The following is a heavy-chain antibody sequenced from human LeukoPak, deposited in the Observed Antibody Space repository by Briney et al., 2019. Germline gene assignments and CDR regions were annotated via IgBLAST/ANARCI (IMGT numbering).Heavy chain of an antibody. Sequence: SVKVSCKASGGTFSSYAISWVRQAPGQGLEWMGGIIPIFGTANYAQKFQGRVTITTDESTSTAYMELSSLRSEDTAVYYCARTIFGVVIPTENWFDPWGQGTLVTVSS. CDR3: ARTIFGVVIPTENWFDP. J-gene: IGHJ5*02. D-gene: IGHD3-3*01. CDR2: IIPIFGTA. V-gene: IGHV1-69*05. CDR1: GGTFSSYA.